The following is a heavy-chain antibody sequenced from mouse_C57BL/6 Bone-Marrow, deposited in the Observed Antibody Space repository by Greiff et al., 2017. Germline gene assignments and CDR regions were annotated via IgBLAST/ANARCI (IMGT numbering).Heavy chain of an antibody. Sequence: EVMLVESGGDLVKPGGSLKLSCAASGFTFSSYGMSWVRQTPDKRLEWVATISSGGSYTYYPESVKGRFTISRDNAKNTLYLQMSSLKSEDTAMYYCARHRYDYAWFAYWGQGTLVTVST. CDR1: GFTFSSYG. CDR3: ARHRYDYAWFAY. J-gene: IGHJ3*01. CDR2: ISSGGSYT. V-gene: IGHV5-6*01. D-gene: IGHD2-4*01.